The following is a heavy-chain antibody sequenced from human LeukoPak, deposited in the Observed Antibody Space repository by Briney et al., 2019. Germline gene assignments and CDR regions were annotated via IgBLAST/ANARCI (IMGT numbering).Heavy chain of an antibody. CDR2: INPNSGGT. CDR3: ARENKENKIGSSWYFSLGWFDP. D-gene: IGHD6-13*01. V-gene: IGHV1-2*02. CDR1: GYTFTGYY. J-gene: IGHJ5*02. Sequence: ASVKVSCKASGYTFTGYYMHWVRQAPGQGLEWMGWINPNSGGTNYAQKFQGRVTMTRDTSISTAYMELSRLRSDDTAVYYCARENKENKIGSSWYFSLGWFDPWGQGTLVTVSS.